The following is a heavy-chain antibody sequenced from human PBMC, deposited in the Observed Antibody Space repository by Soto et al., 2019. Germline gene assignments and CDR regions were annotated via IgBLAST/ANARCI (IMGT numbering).Heavy chain of an antibody. CDR2: ISAYNGNT. CDR1: GYTFTSYG. D-gene: IGHD2-2*03. Sequence: ASVKVSCKASGYTFTSYGISWVRQAPGQGLEWMGWISAYNGNTNYAQKLQGRVTMTTDTSTSTAYMELRSLRDEDMAVYYCARDGYCVSSSCSYLPDVWGQGTTVTVSS. V-gene: IGHV1-18*03. J-gene: IGHJ6*02. CDR3: ARDGYCVSSSCSYLPDV.